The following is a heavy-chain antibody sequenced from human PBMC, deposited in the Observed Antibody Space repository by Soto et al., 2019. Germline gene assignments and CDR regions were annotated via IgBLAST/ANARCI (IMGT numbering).Heavy chain of an antibody. V-gene: IGHV1-46*01. Sequence: QVQLVQSGAEVKKPGASVKVSCKASGYIFTNYYIHWVRQAPGQGLDWMAIINPLPTSGSTNYAKKFQGRFTVTRDTSTSTVYLELSSLRSDDTAVYYCARDLAAAAYWGQGTLVTVSS. CDR3: ARDLAAAAY. CDR1: GYIFTNYY. D-gene: IGHD6-13*01. CDR2: INPLPTSGST. J-gene: IGHJ4*02.